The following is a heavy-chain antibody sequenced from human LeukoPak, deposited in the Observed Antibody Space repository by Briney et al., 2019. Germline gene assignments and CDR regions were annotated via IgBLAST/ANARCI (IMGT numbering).Heavy chain of an antibody. CDR1: GFTLSSYA. D-gene: IGHD1-26*01. CDR3: ARQNTPHGNFDY. CDR2: IGTAGDT. V-gene: IGHV3-13*01. Sequence: GGSLRLSCAASGFTLSSYAMHWVRQPAGKGLEWFSAIGTAGDTFYPGSVKGRFTISRENAKKSLFLQMNSLRAEDTAVYYCARQNTPHGNFDYWGQGTLVTVSS. J-gene: IGHJ4*02.